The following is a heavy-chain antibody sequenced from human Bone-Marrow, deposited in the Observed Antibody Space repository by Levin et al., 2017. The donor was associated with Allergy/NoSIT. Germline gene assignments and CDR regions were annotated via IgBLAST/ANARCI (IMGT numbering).Heavy chain of an antibody. CDR3: ARKGHWNDEPYYYYGMDG. D-gene: IGHD1-1*01. CDR1: GGTFSSYA. CDR2: IIPIFGTA. Sequence: RASVKVSCKASGGTFSSYAISWVRQAPGQGLEWMGGIIPIFGTANYAQKFQGRVTITADESTSTAYMELSSLRSEDTAVYYCARKGHWNDEPYYYYGMDGWGQGTTVTVSS. J-gene: IGHJ6*02. V-gene: IGHV1-69*13.